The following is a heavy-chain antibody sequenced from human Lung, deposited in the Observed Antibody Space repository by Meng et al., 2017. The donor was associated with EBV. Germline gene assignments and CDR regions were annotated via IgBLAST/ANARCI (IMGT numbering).Heavy chain of an antibody. CDR3: ARHLYIMIRGYGFDP. CDR1: GGSFSGYF. V-gene: IGHV4-34*11. CDR2: IFYSGST. D-gene: IGHD3-10*01. Sequence: QVHLQQWGAGLSKPSATLALTCGVYGGSFSGYFWTWIRQTPGKGLEWIVYIFYSGSTNYNPSLKSRVTISVDTSKNQFSLKLTSVTAADTAVYYCARHLYIMIRGYGFDPWGQGTLVTVSS. J-gene: IGHJ5*02.